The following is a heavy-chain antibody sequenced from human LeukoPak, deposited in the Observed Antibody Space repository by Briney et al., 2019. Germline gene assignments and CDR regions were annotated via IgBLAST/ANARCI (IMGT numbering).Heavy chain of an antibody. CDR1: GASVSSGSYY. CDR3: ASLSRLATMGAFDI. D-gene: IGHD3-16*02. J-gene: IGHJ3*02. Sequence: PPETLSLTCTVSGASVSSGSYYWTWIRQPPGKGLEWIGYIFYSGSTNYNPSLESRVTISFDTSKNQFSLELTSVTAADTAVYYCASLSRLATMGAFDIWGQGTMVTVSS. V-gene: IGHV4-61*01. CDR2: IFYSGST.